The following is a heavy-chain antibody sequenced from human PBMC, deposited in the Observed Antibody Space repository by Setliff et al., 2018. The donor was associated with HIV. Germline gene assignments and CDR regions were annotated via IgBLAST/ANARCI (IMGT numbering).Heavy chain of an antibody. V-gene: IGHV4-59*01. CDR3: ARGSPGYSSGPRAGATYYYYYMDF. CDR1: GGSISSYY. J-gene: IGHJ6*03. CDR2: IYYSGST. D-gene: IGHD6-19*01. Sequence: SETLSLTCTVSGGSISSYYWSWIRQPPGKGLEWMGYIYYSGSTNYNPSLKSLVPISVDTSKNQFSLKLRSVTAADTAVYYCARGSPGYSSGPRAGATYYYYYMDFWGKGTTVTVSS.